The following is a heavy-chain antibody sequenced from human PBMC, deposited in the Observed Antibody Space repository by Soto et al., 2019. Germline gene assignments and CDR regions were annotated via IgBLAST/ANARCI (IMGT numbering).Heavy chain of an antibody. Sequence: ASVKVSCKASGYTFTSYAMNWVRQAPGQGLEWMGWINTNTGNPTYAQGFTGRFVFSLDTSVSTAYLQICSLKAEDTAVYYCARDRTIFGVVVSRNWFDPWGQGTLVTAPQ. CDR2: INTNTGNP. CDR3: ARDRTIFGVVVSRNWFDP. J-gene: IGHJ5*02. D-gene: IGHD3-3*01. V-gene: IGHV7-4-1*01. CDR1: GYTFTSYA.